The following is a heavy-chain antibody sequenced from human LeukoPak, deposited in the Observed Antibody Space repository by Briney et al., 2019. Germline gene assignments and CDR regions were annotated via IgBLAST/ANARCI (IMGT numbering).Heavy chain of an antibody. Sequence: WETLSLTCAVYGGSFSGYYWSWIRQPPGKGLEWIGEINHSGSTNYNPSLKSRVTISVDTSKNQFSLKLSSVTAADTAVYYCARGWSYGSYYFDYWGQGTLVTVSS. D-gene: IGHD5-18*01. V-gene: IGHV4-34*01. J-gene: IGHJ4*02. CDR1: GGSFSGYY. CDR3: ARGWSYGSYYFDY. CDR2: INHSGST.